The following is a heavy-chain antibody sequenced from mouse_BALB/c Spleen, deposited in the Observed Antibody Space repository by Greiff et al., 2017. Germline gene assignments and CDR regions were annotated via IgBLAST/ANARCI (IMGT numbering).Heavy chain of an antibody. J-gene: IGHJ3*01. V-gene: IGHV1-63*01. CDR1: GYAFTNYW. CDR2: IYPGSGNT. CDR3: ARGKDGYYLAWFAY. D-gene: IGHD2-3*01. Sequence: QVQLQQSGAELVRPGTSVKISCKASGYAFTNYWLGWVKQRPGHGLEWIGDIYPGSGNTYYNEKFKGKATLTADKSSSTAYMQLSSLTSEDSAVYFCARGKDGYYLAWFAYWGQGTLVTVSA.